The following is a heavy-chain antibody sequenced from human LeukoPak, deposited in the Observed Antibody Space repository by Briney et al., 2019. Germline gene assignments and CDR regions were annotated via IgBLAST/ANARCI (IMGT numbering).Heavy chain of an antibody. V-gene: IGHV3-48*03. Sequence: QPGGSLRLSCVTSGFTFSIYEMNWVRQAPGKGLEWVSYISSSGNTIYYAHSVKGRFTISRDNARNSLYLQMNNLRAEDTAVYYCARDVGMTSDYWGQGTLVTVSP. CDR2: ISSSGNTI. D-gene: IGHD1-1*01. J-gene: IGHJ4*02. CDR1: GFTFSIYE. CDR3: ARDVGMTSDY.